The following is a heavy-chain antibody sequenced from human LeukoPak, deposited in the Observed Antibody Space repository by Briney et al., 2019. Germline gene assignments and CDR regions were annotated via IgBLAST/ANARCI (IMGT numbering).Heavy chain of an antibody. CDR3: AKDGRDYSTSDY. D-gene: IGHD4-11*01. J-gene: IGHJ4*02. V-gene: IGHV3-23*01. Sequence: PGGSLRLSCAASGFTFSSYAMSWVRQAPGKGLEWVSTISGSGGNTYYADSVKGRFTISRDNSKNTLYLQMNSLRAEDTAVYYCAKDGRDYSTSDYWGQGTLVTVSS. CDR2: ISGSGGNT. CDR1: GFTFSSYA.